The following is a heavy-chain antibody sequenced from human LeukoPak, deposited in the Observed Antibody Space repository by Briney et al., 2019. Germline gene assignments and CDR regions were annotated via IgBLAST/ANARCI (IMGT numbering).Heavy chain of an antibody. V-gene: IGHV3-30*01. Sequence: GGSLRLSCAASGFTFSSYAMHWVRQAPGKGLEWVAVISYDGSNKYYADSVKGRFTISRDNSKNTLYLQMNGLRAEDTAVYYCARRVLRYFDWLLRSATDAFDIWGQGTMVTVS. D-gene: IGHD3-9*01. CDR2: ISYDGSNK. J-gene: IGHJ3*02. CDR3: ARRVLRYFDWLLRSATDAFDI. CDR1: GFTFSSYA.